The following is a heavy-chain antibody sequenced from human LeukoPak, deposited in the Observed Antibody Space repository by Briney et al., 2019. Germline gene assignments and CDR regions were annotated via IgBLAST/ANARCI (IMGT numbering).Heavy chain of an antibody. V-gene: IGHV3-21*01. D-gene: IGHD6-19*01. CDR1: GFTFSSYS. Sequence: GGSLRLSCAASGFTFSSYSMNWVRQAPGKGLEWVSSISSSSSYIYYADSVKGRFTISRDNAKNSLYLQMNSLRAEDTAVYYCARASSSGPSDYYYYMDVWGKGTTVTVSS. J-gene: IGHJ6*03. CDR2: ISSSSSYI. CDR3: ARASSSGPSDYYYYMDV.